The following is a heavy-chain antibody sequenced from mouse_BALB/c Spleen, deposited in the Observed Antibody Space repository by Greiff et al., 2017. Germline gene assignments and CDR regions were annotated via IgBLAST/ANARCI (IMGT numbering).Heavy chain of an antibody. CDR1: GYTFTDYA. J-gene: IGHJ4*01. CDR2: ISTYYGDA. CDR3: ARVYDYDNAMDY. Sequence: GQLQQSGAELVRPGVSVKISCKGSGYTFTDYAMHWVKQSHAKSLEWIGVISTYYGDASYNQKFKGKATMTVDKSSSTAYMELARLTSEDSAIYYCARVYDYDNAMDYWGQGTSVTVSS. D-gene: IGHD2-4*01. V-gene: IGHV1S137*01.